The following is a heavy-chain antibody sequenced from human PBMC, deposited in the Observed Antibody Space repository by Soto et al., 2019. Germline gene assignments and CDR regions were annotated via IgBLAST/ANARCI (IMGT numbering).Heavy chain of an antibody. CDR3: AHSDYGDYVSDWFDP. CDR2: IYWDDDK. V-gene: IGHV2-5*02. Sequence: QITLKESGPTLVKPTQTLTLTCTFSGFSLSTSGVGVGWIRQPPGKALEWLALIYWDDDKRYSPSLKSRLTIXXDXSXXQVVLTMTNMDPVDTATYYCAHSDYGDYVSDWFDPWGQGTLVTVSS. CDR1: GFSLSTSGVG. D-gene: IGHD4-17*01. J-gene: IGHJ5*02.